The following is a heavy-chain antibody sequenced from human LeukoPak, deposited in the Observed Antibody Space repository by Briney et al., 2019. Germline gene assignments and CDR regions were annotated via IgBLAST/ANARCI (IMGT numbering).Heavy chain of an antibody. CDR3: ARDRAMVADWYFDL. Sequence: SETLSLTCTVSGGSISTYYWTWIRQPPGRGLEWIGYVYYSGTTNYNPSLKSRVTMSVDTSKNQFSLKLSSVTAADTAVYYCARDRAMVADWYFDLWGRGTLVTVSS. CDR2: VYYSGTT. CDR1: GGSISTYY. D-gene: IGHD5-18*01. J-gene: IGHJ2*01. V-gene: IGHV4-59*01.